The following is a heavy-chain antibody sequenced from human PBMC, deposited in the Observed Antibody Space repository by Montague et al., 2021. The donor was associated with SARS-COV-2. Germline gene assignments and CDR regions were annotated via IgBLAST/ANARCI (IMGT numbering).Heavy chain of an antibody. CDR1: GGSISSGSYY. Sequence: TLSLTCTVSGGSISSGSYYWSWIRQPAGKGLEWIGRIYTSGSTNYNPSLKSRVTISVDTPKNQFSLKLSSVTAADTAVYYCAREGGITIFDVAMLYYFDYWGQGTMVTVSS. J-gene: IGHJ4*02. D-gene: IGHD3-3*01. CDR2: IYTSGST. V-gene: IGHV4-61*02. CDR3: AREGGITIFDVAMLYYFDY.